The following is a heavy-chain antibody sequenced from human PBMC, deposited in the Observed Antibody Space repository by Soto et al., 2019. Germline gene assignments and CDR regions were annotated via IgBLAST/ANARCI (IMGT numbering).Heavy chain of an antibody. CDR3: AKKESSSCYSVSDY. Sequence: GGSLRLSCAASGFIFSSYAMDWVRLVPGKGLEWVSAIGGSGASAYCANSVKGRFTISRDNSKNTLYLQMNSLRAEDTALYYCAKKESSSCYSVSDYWGQGTLVTVSS. V-gene: IGHV3-23*01. J-gene: IGHJ4*02. D-gene: IGHD2-15*01. CDR2: IGGSGASA. CDR1: GFIFSSYA.